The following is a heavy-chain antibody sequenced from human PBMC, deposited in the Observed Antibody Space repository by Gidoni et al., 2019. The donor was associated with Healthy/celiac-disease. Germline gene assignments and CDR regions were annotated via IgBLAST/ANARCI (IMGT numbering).Heavy chain of an antibody. D-gene: IGHD3-16*01. CDR2: IYYSGST. V-gene: IGHV4-30-4*01. J-gene: IGHJ4*02. CDR3: ARVTCARKGDFDY. Sequence: GKGLEWFGYIYYSGSTYYKPSLKRRVTISVDTSKNQFSLKLSSVTAADTAVYYCARVTCARKGDFDYWGQGTLVTVSS.